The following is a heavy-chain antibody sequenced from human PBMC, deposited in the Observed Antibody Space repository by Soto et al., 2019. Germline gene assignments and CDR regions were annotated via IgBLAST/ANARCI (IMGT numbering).Heavy chain of an antibody. Sequence: PGESLKISCKGSGYSFTSYGISWVRQAPGQGLEWMGWINAGNGNTKYSQKFQGRVTITRDTSASTAYMELSSLRSEDTAVYYCARVPGYSSSWSRGWFDPWGQGTLVTVSS. D-gene: IGHD6-13*01. V-gene: IGHV1-3*01. CDR3: ARVPGYSSSWSRGWFDP. CDR2: INAGNGNT. J-gene: IGHJ5*02. CDR1: GYSFTSYG.